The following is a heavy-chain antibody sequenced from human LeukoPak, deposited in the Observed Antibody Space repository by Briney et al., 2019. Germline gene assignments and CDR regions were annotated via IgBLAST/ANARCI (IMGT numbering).Heavy chain of an antibody. CDR1: GFTVSSDS. CDR3: ARRAGAYSHPYDY. CDR2: IYSGGST. Sequence: PGGSLRLSCTVPGFTVSSDSMSWVRQAPGKGLEWVSFIYSGGSTHYSDSVKGRFTISRDNSKNTLYLQMNSLRAEDTAVYYCARRAGAYSHPYDYWGQGTLVTVSS. D-gene: IGHD4/OR15-4a*01. J-gene: IGHJ4*02. V-gene: IGHV3-53*01.